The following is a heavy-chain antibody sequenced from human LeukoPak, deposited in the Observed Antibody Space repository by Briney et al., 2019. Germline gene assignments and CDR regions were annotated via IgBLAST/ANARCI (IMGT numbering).Heavy chain of an antibody. D-gene: IGHD3-10*01. J-gene: IGHJ6*02. Sequence: SETLSLTCTVSGGSISSYYWSWIRQPPGKGLEWIGYIYYSGSTNYNPSHKSRVTISVDTSKNQFSLKLSSVTAADTAVYYCARGRFGEFLYYYYGMDVWGQGTTVTVSS. CDR1: GGSISSYY. V-gene: IGHV4-59*01. CDR3: ARGRFGEFLYYYYGMDV. CDR2: IYYSGST.